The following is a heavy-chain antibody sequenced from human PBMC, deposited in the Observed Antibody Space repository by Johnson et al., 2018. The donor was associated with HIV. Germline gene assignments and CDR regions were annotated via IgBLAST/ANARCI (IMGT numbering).Heavy chain of an antibody. D-gene: IGHD6-6*01. CDR2: IYSGGST. Sequence: VQLVESGGGLVQPGGSLRLSCAASGFTVSSNYMSWVRQAPGKGLEWVSVIYSGGSTYYADSVKGRFTISRDNAKNSLYLQLNSLRAEDTAVYYCASYSSSDAFDIWGQGTMVTVSS. CDR1: GFTVSSNY. V-gene: IGHV3-66*01. J-gene: IGHJ3*02. CDR3: ASYSSSDAFDI.